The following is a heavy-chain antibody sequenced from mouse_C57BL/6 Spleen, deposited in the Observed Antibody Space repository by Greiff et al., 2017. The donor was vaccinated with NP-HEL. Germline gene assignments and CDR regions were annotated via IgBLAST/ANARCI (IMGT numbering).Heavy chain of an antibody. Sequence: EVQLVESGGGLVKPGGSLKLSCAASGFTFSDYGMHWVRQAPEKGLECVAYISSGSSTIYYADTVKGRFTISRDNAKNTLFLHMTSLRSEDTAMYYCARGWIYFDYWGQGTTLTVSS. CDR2: ISSGSSTI. D-gene: IGHD3-2*02. CDR1: GFTFSDYG. J-gene: IGHJ2*01. CDR3: ARGWIYFDY. V-gene: IGHV5-17*01.